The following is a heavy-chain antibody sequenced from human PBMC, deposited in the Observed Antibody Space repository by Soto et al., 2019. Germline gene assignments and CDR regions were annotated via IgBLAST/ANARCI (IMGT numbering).Heavy chain of an antibody. J-gene: IGHJ4*02. CDR3: ARDYRIAVAGTLGY. D-gene: IGHD6-19*01. V-gene: IGHV3-30-3*01. CDR1: GFTFRSYA. CDR2: ISYDGSNK. Sequence: QVQLVESGGGVVQPGRSLRLSCAASGFTFRSYAMHWVRQAPGKGLEWVAVISYDGSNKYYADSVKGRFTISRDNSKNTLYLQMNSLRAEDTAVYYCARDYRIAVAGTLGYWGQGTLVTVSS.